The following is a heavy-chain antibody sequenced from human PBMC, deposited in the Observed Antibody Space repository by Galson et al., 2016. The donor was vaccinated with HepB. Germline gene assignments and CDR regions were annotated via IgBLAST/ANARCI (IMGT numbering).Heavy chain of an antibody. CDR3: AKDGRIYCSSASCHDHFHY. V-gene: IGHV3-30*18. Sequence: SLRLSCAASGFTFSRYGMHWVRQAPGKGLEWVAFISYDGSNKKYADSVKGRFTISRDNSKKTLYLQMNSLRAEDTAVYYCAKDGRIYCSSASCHDHFHYWGQGTLVTVSP. CDR2: ISYDGSNK. CDR1: GFTFSRYG. D-gene: IGHD2-2*01. J-gene: IGHJ4*02.